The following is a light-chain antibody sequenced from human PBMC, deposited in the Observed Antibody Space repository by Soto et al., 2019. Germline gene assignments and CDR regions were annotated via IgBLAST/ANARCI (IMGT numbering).Light chain of an antibody. Sequence: DIQMTQSPSSLSAFAGARVTINCRAGQSIGTSLNWYQQKVGKAPKLIIYITSTLQSGVPSRFSGSGSGTDFTLTINSLQPEDLATYYCQQSYSPPWTFGQGTKVDIK. CDR3: QQSYSPPWT. CDR1: QSIGTS. CDR2: ITS. J-gene: IGKJ1*01. V-gene: IGKV1-39*01.